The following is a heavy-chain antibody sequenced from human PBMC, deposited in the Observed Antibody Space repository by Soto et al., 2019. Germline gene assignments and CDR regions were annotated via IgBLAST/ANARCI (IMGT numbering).Heavy chain of an antibody. D-gene: IGHD2-21*02. V-gene: IGHV1-3*05. CDR2: INAGNGNT. CDR1: GYTFTSYA. J-gene: IGHJ4*02. CDR3: ARSIVVVTALDY. Sequence: QVQLVQSGAEEKKPGASVKVSCKASGYTFTSYAMHWVRQAPGQRLEWMGWINAGNGNTKYSQKFQGRVTITRDTSASTDYKELSSMRSEDTAVYYCARSIVVVTALDYWGQGTLVTASS.